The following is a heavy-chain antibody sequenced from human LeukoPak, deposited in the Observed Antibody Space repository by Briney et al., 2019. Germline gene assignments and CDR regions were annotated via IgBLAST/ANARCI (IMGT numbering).Heavy chain of an antibody. V-gene: IGHV4-34*08. CDR3: ATSIAAPGRWANWFDA. Sequence: PESLSLTCAVYGGTFSGYYWSWIRQPPGKGLEWIGEINHSGSTNYNTALKSRVTISVDTPKNQFSLKLSSVTAVYTAVYYSATSIAAPGRWANWFDAWGQGTLVTVSS. J-gene: IGHJ5*02. CDR2: INHSGST. CDR1: GGTFSGYY. D-gene: IGHD6-13*01.